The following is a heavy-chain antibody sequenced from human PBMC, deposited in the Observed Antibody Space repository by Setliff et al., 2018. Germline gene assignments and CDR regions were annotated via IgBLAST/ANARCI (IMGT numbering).Heavy chain of an antibody. CDR1: GGLIYDHW. J-gene: IGHJ4*02. V-gene: IGHV4-4*07. CDR3: ARDPGFHSGTWCLGD. Sequence: PSETLSLTCSVSGGLIYDHWWTWVRQPAGEEFQWIGRVYSDGDTEYNPSLKSRVTISVDTSNNQFSLHLTSVTAADTAVYFCARDPGFHSGTWCLGDWGQGTQVTVSS. D-gene: IGHD2-8*01. CDR2: VYSDGDT.